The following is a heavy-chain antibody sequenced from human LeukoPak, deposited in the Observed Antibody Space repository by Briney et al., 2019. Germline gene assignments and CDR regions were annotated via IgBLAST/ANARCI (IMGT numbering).Heavy chain of an antibody. CDR2: IHGGGGT. V-gene: IGHV3-53*01. D-gene: IGHD3-16*01. CDR3: AGGAGPLDQ. J-gene: IGHJ4*02. Sequence: PGGSLRLSCAASGFTVRSSYMSWVRQAPGEGLEWVSVIHGGGGTYYADSVKGRFAISRDTSKNTLYLQMNNLRAEDTAVYYCAGGAGPLDQWGQGTLVTVSS. CDR1: GFTVRSSY.